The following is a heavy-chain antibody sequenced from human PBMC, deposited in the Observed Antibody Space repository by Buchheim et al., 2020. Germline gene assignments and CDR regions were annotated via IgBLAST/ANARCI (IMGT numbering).Heavy chain of an antibody. CDR1: GYTFTSYD. Sequence: QVQLVQSGAEVKKPGASVKVSCKASGYTFTSYDINWVRQATGQGLEWMGWMNPNSGNTGYAQKFQGRVTMTRDTSTSTVYMELSSLRSEDTAVYYCARDVTMVRGVISGWFDPWGQGTL. D-gene: IGHD3-10*01. CDR3: ARDVTMVRGVISGWFDP. V-gene: IGHV1-8*01. J-gene: IGHJ5*02. CDR2: MNPNSGNT.